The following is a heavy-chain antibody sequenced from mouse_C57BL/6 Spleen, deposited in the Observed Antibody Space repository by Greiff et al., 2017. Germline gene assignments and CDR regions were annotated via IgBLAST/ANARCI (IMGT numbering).Heavy chain of an antibody. CDR1: GYTFTDYE. CDR3: TRSRYAY. CDR2: IDPETGGT. V-gene: IGHV1-15*01. Sequence: VKLMESGAELVRPGASVTLSCKASGYTFTDYEMHWVKQTPVHGLEWIGAIDPETGGTAYNQKFKGKAILTADKSSSTAYMELRSLTSEDSAVYYCTRSRYAYWGQGTLVTVSA. J-gene: IGHJ3*01.